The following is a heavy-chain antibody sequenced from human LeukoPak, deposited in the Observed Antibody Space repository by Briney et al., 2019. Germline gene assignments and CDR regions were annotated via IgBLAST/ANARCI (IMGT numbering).Heavy chain of an antibody. J-gene: IGHJ3*02. CDR1: GGSISNYY. V-gene: IGHV4-59*01. CDR3: ARGGYCSSSSCYGDDAFDI. Sequence: PSETLSLTXTVSGGSISNYYWSWIRQPPGKGLEWIGYIYYSGSTNYNPSLKSRVSISVDTSKKQFSLKLTSVTAADTAMYYCARGGYCSSSSCYGDDAFDIWGQGTMVTVSS. CDR2: IYYSGST. D-gene: IGHD2-2*01.